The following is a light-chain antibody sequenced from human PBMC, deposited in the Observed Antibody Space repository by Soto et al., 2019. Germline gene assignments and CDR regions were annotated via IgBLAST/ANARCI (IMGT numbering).Light chain of an antibody. Sequence: DLQMTQSPSSLSAAVGDIVTITCRASQSIARFLNWYQQKPGEVPKLLIFGASYLRSGVPSRFSGSGSGTHFALTITSLQPEDFATYYCQQSHIAPYTFGQGTNL. V-gene: IGKV1-39*01. CDR1: QSIARF. J-gene: IGKJ2*01. CDR3: QQSHIAPYT. CDR2: GAS.